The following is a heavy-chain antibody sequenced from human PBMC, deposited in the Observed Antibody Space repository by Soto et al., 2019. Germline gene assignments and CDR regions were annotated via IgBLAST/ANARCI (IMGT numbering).Heavy chain of an antibody. CDR3: AKYVLLGGGTRHGMDV. D-gene: IGHD1-7*01. Sequence: EVQLGQSGAEVKKPGESLKISCKGSGYSFSSYWIAWVRQMPGKGLEWMGIIYPGDSDTRYSPSFQGQVTISADKSISTAFLQWSSLKASDTAIYYCAKYVLLGGGTRHGMDVWGQGTTVTVSS. CDR1: GYSFSSYW. CDR2: IYPGDSDT. J-gene: IGHJ6*02. V-gene: IGHV5-51*01.